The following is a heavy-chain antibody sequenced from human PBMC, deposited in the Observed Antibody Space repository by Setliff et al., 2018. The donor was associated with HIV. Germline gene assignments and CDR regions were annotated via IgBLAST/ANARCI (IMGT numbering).Heavy chain of an antibody. CDR1: GGSISSSSYY. Sequence: PSETLSLTCTVSGGSISSSSYYWGWIRQPPGKGLEWIGTIYYSGSTYYNASLKSRVTISVDTSKNQFSLKLSSVTAADTAVYYCARGGRSLAAQTWFDPWGQGTLVTVSS. CDR3: ARGGRSLAAQTWFDP. CDR2: IYYSGST. V-gene: IGHV4-39*01. J-gene: IGHJ5*02. D-gene: IGHD6-6*01.